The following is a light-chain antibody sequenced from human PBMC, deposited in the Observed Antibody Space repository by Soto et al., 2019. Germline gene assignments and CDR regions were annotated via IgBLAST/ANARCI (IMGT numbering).Light chain of an antibody. V-gene: IGKV1D-8*02. Sequence: ACTGDRVTVSCRMSQGISSYLAWYHQAPGKAPELLIHAASTLQSGVPSRFSGSGSGTEFTLTISSLQPDDFATYYCQHYNSYSEAFGQGTKVDIK. CDR2: AAS. CDR3: QHYNSYSEA. CDR1: QGISSY. J-gene: IGKJ1*01.